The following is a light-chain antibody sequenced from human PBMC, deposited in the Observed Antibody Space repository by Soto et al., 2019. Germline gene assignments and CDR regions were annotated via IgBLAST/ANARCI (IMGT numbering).Light chain of an antibody. V-gene: IGLV2-14*01. J-gene: IGLJ1*01. CDR1: SSDVGGYNY. Sequence: QSVLTQPASVSGSPGQSITISCTGTSSDVGGYNYVSWYQQHPVKAPKLMIYDVSNRPSGVSNRFSGSKSGNTASLTIFGLQAEDEADYYCSSYTSSSPSFGTGTKVTVL. CDR2: DVS. CDR3: SSYTSSSPS.